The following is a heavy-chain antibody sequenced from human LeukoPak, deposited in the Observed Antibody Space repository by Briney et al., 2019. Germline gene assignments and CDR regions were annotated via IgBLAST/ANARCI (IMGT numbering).Heavy chain of an antibody. CDR2: ISGSGGST. V-gene: IGHV3-23*01. CDR1: GFTFSSYA. CDR3: ATQEGYCSSTSCYMLAFDI. D-gene: IGHD2-2*02. Sequence: GGSLRLSCAASGFTFSSYAMSWVRQAPGKGLEWVSAISGSGGSTYYADSVKGRFTISRDNPKNTLYLQMNSLRAEDTAVYYCATQEGYCSSTSCYMLAFDIWGQGTMVTVSS. J-gene: IGHJ3*02.